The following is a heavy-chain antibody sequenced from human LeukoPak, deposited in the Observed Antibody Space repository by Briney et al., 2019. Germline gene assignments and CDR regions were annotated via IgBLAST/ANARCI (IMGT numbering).Heavy chain of an antibody. Sequence: ASVKVPCKASGGTFSSYAISWVRQAPGQGLEWMGGIIPIFGTANYAQKFQGRVTITADESTSTAYMELSSLRSEDTAVYYCASGYYDSSGYFPFDYWGQGTLVTVSS. CDR3: ASGYYDSSGYFPFDY. J-gene: IGHJ4*02. D-gene: IGHD3-22*01. V-gene: IGHV1-69*13. CDR2: IIPIFGTA. CDR1: GGTFSSYA.